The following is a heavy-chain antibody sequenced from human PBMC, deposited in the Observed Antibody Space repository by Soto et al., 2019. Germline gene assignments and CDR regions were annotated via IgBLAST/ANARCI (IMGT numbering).Heavy chain of an antibody. CDR1: GGTFSSYT. J-gene: IGHJ4*02. D-gene: IGHD5-12*01. CDR3: ARDSRSDSGYDPLV. V-gene: IGHV1-69*08. CDR2: IIPILGIA. Sequence: QVQLVQSGAEVKKPGSSVKVSCKASGGTFSSYTISWVRQAPGQGLEWMGRIIPILGIANYAQKFQGRVTVTANKSTSTAYMELSSLRSEDTAVYYCARDSRSDSGYDPLVWGQGTLFTISS.